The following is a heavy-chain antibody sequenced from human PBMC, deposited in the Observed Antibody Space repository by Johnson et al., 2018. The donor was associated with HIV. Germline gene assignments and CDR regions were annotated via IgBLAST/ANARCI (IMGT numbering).Heavy chain of an antibody. CDR1: GFTFSSYA. D-gene: IGHD5-18*01. CDR3: AKGGYSYGNAFDI. J-gene: IGHJ3*02. V-gene: IGHV3-23*04. Sequence: VQLVESGGGVVQPGRSLRLSCAASGFTFSSYAMHWVRQAPGKGLEWVAVISGSGGTTYYADSVKGRFTISRDNAKNSLYLQMNSLRAEDTAVYYCAKGGYSYGNAFDIWGQGTMVTVSS. CDR2: ISGSGGTT.